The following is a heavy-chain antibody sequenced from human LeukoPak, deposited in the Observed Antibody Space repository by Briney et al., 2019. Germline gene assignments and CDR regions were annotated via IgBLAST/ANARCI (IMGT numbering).Heavy chain of an antibody. CDR2: IYSDNT. CDR1: GFTVSSNS. J-gene: IGHJ6*03. Sequence: GGSLRLSCTVSGFTVSSNSMSWVRQAPGKGLEWVSFIYSDNTHYSDSVKGRFTISRDNSKNTLYLQMNSLRAEDTAVYYCAKGLKDIVVVPAGRRHYMDVWGKGTTVTISS. CDR3: AKGLKDIVVVPAGRRHYMDV. D-gene: IGHD2-2*01. V-gene: IGHV3-66*03.